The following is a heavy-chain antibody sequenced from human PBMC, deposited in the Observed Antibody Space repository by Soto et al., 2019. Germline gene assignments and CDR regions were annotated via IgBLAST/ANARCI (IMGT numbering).Heavy chain of an antibody. J-gene: IGHJ6*02. CDR2: TYYRSKWYN. Sequence: SHTLSLTCAISGYSVSSNSAAWNLIRQSPSRGLEWLGRTYYRSKWYNDYAVSVKSRITINPDTSKNQFSLQLNSVTPEDTAVYYCARDKNYYYYGMDVWGQGTTVTVS. CDR3: ARDKNYYYYGMDV. V-gene: IGHV6-1*01. CDR1: GYSVSSNSAA.